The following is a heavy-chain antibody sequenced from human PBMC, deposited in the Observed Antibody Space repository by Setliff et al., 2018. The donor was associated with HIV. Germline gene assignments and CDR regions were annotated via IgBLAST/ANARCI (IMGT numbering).Heavy chain of an antibody. J-gene: IGHJ6*03. CDR2: INTNTGNP. CDR1: GYTSTSYA. CDR3: ARMATVYYYYMDV. Sequence: SVKVSCKASGYTSTSYAMNWVRQAPGQGLEWMGWINTNTGNPTYAQGFTGRFVFSLDTSVSTAYLQISSLKAEDTAVYYCARMATVYYYYMDVWGKGTTVTVSS. V-gene: IGHV7-4-1*02. D-gene: IGHD4-4*01.